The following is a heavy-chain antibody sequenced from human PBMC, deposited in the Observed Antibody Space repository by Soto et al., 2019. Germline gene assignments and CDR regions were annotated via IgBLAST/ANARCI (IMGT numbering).Heavy chain of an antibody. Sequence: GGSLRLSCAASGFTVSSNYMSWVRQAPGKGLEWVSVIYSGGSTYYADSVKGRFTISRDNSKNTLYLQMNSLRAEDTAVYYCARDGPHSSSWHTYFDYWGQGTLVTVS. CDR3: ARDGPHSSSWHTYFDY. CDR1: GFTVSSNY. D-gene: IGHD6-13*01. V-gene: IGHV3-53*01. J-gene: IGHJ4*02. CDR2: IYSGGST.